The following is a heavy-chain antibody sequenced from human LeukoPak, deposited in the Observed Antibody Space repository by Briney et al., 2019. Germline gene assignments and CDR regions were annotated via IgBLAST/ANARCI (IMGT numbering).Heavy chain of an antibody. CDR1: GFTFSSYW. V-gene: IGHV3-74*01. J-gene: IGHJ4*02. CDR2: INSDGSSA. Sequence: PGGSLRLSCAASGFTFSSYWMHWVRQAPGKGLVWVSRINSDGSSASYADSVKGRFTISRDNAKNTLYLQMNSLRAEDTAVYYCARDWQDTGAFDYWGQGTLVTVSS. CDR3: ARDWQDTGAFDY. D-gene: IGHD1-26*01.